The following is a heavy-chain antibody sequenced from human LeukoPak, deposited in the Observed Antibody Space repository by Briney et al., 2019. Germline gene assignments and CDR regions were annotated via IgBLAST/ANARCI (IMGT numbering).Heavy chain of an antibody. CDR1: GFTFSTYS. D-gene: IGHD4-23*01. CDR2: ISSGATDI. Sequence: PGGSLRLSCAASGFTFSTYSMNWVRQAPGKGLEWLLYISSGATDIYYADSLRGRFTISRDNANSSLYLQMNSLRDEDTAVYYCARDPGGGFSAFDLWGQGTMVTVSS. J-gene: IGHJ3*01. CDR3: ARDPGGGFSAFDL. V-gene: IGHV3-48*02.